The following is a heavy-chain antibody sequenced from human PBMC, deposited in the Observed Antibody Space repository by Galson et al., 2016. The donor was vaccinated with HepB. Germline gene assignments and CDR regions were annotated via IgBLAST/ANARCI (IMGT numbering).Heavy chain of an antibody. J-gene: IGHJ4*02. CDR1: GFTFSNYW. CDR3: ARGGSESDY. V-gene: IGHV3-7*01. CDR2: IKQDGTEK. Sequence: SLRLSCAVSGFTFSNYWMTWVRQAPGKGLEWVANIKQDGTEKNYADSVKGRFTISRDNARNSVYLQMNSVRAEDTAMYYCARGGSESDYWGQGTLVTVSS.